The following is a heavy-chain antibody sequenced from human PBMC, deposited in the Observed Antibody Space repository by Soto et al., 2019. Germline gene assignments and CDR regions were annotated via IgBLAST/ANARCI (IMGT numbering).Heavy chain of an antibody. CDR3: ARNGYYYDSSGSFDY. V-gene: IGHV4-59*01. Sequence: SETLSLTCTVSGGSISSYYWSWIRQPPGKGLEWIGYIYYSGSTNYNPSLKSRVTISVDTSKNQFSLKLSSVTAADTAVYYCARNGYYYDSSGSFDYWGQGTLVTVSS. CDR1: GGSISSYY. D-gene: IGHD3-22*01. J-gene: IGHJ4*02. CDR2: IYYSGST.